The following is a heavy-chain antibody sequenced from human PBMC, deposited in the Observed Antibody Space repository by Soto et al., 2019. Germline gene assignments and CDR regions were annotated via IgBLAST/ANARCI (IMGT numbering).Heavy chain of an antibody. CDR2: IIPIFGTA. J-gene: IGHJ6*02. CDR1: GGACSSYA. Sequence: GASVKVSWEASGGACSSYAMSWVRQAPGKGLEWMGGIIPIFGTANYAQKFQGRVTITADESTSTAYMEQSSLRSEDTAVYYCAREPRGTNYYYGMDVWGQGTTFTVSS. CDR3: AREPRGTNYYYGMDV. V-gene: IGHV1-69*13. D-gene: IGHD1-1*01.